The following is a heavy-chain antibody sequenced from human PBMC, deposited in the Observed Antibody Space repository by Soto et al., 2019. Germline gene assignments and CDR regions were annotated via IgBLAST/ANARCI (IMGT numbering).Heavy chain of an antibody. CDR2: IKQDGGDT. Sequence: GGSLRLSCAASGFTFSSYWMSWVRQAPGKGLEWVANIKQDGGDTYYADSVKGRFTISRDNSKDTVDLQMNGLRAEDTAVYYCARYIRGPTVYYFDFWGPGVLVTVSS. CDR1: GFTFSSYW. CDR3: ARYIRGPTVYYFDF. D-gene: IGHD1-1*01. V-gene: IGHV3-7*03. J-gene: IGHJ4*02.